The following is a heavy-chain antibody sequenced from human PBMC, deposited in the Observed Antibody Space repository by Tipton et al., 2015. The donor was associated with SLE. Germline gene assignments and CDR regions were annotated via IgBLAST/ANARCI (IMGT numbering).Heavy chain of an antibody. CDR3: ARREVVGEYALWHAFDI. J-gene: IGHJ3*02. Sequence: TLSLTCTVSGGSISSSSYYWGWIRQPPGKGLEWIGSIYYSGSTYYNPSLKSRVTISVDTSKNQFSLKLSSVTAADTAVYYCARREVVGEYALWHAFDIWGQGTMFTVSS. V-gene: IGHV4-39*07. D-gene: IGHD2-15*01. CDR2: IYYSGST. CDR1: GGSISSSSYY.